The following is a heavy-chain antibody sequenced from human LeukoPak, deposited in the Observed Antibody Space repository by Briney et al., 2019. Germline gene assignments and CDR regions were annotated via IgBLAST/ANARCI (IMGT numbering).Heavy chain of an antibody. J-gene: IGHJ4*02. CDR1: GFTFSSYE. Sequence: PGGSLRLSCAASGFTFSSYEMNWVRQAPGKGLEWVSYISSSGSTIYYADSVKGRFTISRDNAENSLYLQMNSLRAEDTAVYYCARVSRLQSFDYWGQGTLVTVSS. V-gene: IGHV3-48*03. D-gene: IGHD5-24*01. CDR2: ISSSGSTI. CDR3: ARVSRLQSFDY.